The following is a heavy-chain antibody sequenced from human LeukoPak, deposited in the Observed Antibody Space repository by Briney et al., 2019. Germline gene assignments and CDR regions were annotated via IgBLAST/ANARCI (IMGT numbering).Heavy chain of an antibody. CDR3: AKGAPLARLVDY. J-gene: IGHJ4*02. D-gene: IGHD6-6*01. CDR2: FDPEDGET. V-gene: IGHV1-24*01. Sequence: ASVKVSCKVSGYTLTELSMHWVRQAPGKGLGWMGGFDPEDGETIYAQKFQGRVTMTEDTSTDTAYMELSSLRSEDTAVYYCAKGAPLARLVDYWGQGTLVTVSS. CDR1: GYTLTELS.